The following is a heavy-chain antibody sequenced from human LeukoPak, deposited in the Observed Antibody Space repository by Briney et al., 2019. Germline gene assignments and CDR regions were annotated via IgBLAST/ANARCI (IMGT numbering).Heavy chain of an antibody. J-gene: IGHJ4*02. CDR3: ARDEKLRSDYFDY. D-gene: IGHD3-10*02. CDR1: GFTFSSYE. CDR2: ISSSGSTI. Sequence: PGGSLRLSCAASGFTFSSYEMNWVRQAPGKGLEWVSYISSSGSTIYYADSVKGRFTISRDNAKNSLYLQMNSLRAEDTALYYCARDEKLRSDYFDYWSQGTLVTVSS. V-gene: IGHV3-48*03.